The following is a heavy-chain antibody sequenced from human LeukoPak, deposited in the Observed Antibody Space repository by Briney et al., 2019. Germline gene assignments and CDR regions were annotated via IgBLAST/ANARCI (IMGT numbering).Heavy chain of an antibody. CDR1: GFTFSSYA. J-gene: IGHJ4*02. D-gene: IGHD3-9*01. V-gene: IGHV3-30*04. CDR2: ISYDGSNK. CDR3: ATEDVLRYFDWSGPFDY. Sequence: GGSLRLSCAASGFTFSSYAMHWVRQAPGKGPEWVAVISYDGSNKYYADSVKGRFTISRDNSKNTLYLQMNSLRAEDTAVYYCATEDVLRYFDWSGPFDYWGQGTLVTVSS.